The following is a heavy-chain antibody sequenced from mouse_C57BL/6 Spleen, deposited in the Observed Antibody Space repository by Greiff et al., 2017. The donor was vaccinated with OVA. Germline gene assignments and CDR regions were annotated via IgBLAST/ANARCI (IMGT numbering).Heavy chain of an antibody. D-gene: IGHD1-1*01. CDR1: GFTFSSYG. V-gene: IGHV5-6*01. Sequence: EVQLLEPGGDLVKPGGSLKLSCAASGFTFSSYGMSWVRQTPDKRLEWVATISSGGSYTYYPDSVKGRFTISRDNANNTMYLQLSSLTSEDAAMEYCARSTGGRGYFDVWGTGTTVTVSS. CDR3: ARSTGGRGYFDV. J-gene: IGHJ1*03. CDR2: ISSGGSYT.